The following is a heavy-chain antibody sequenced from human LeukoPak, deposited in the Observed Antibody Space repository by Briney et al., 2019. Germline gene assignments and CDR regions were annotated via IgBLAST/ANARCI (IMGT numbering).Heavy chain of an antibody. Sequence: ASVKVSCKASGYTFTSYDINWVRQATGQGLEWMGWMNPNSGNTGYAQKFQGRVTMTRNTSISTAYMELSSLRSEDTAVYYCARVRTYYDFWSGYYYYYGMDVWGQGTTVTVSS. V-gene: IGHV1-8*01. CDR1: GYTFTSYD. J-gene: IGHJ6*02. D-gene: IGHD3-3*01. CDR3: ARVRTYYDFWSGYYYYYGMDV. CDR2: MNPNSGNT.